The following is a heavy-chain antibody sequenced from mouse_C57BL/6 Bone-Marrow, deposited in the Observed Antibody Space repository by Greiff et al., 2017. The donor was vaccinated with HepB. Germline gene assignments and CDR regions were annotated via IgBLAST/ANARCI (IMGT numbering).Heavy chain of an antibody. J-gene: IGHJ3*01. CDR3: ARWFAY. Sequence: QVQLQQSGAELARPGASVKLSCKASGYTFTSYGISWVKQRTGQGLEWIGEIYPRSGNTYYIEKFKGKATLAAVKSASTAYMELRSLTSEDSAVYFCARWFAYWGQGTLVTVSA. V-gene: IGHV1-81*01. CDR2: IYPRSGNT. CDR1: GYTFTSYG.